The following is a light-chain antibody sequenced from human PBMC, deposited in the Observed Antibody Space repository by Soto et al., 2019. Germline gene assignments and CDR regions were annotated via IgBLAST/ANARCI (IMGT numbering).Light chain of an antibody. CDR2: AAS. J-gene: IGKJ1*01. V-gene: IGKV1-27*01. CDR1: QNISDS. Sequence: DIQMAQSPSSLSASVGDRITITCRASQNISDSLNWYQQKPGKVPKLLIYAASTLQSGVPSRFSGSGSGTDFTLTISSLQPEDVATYYCQKYNSARWTFGQGTKVDIK. CDR3: QKYNSARWT.